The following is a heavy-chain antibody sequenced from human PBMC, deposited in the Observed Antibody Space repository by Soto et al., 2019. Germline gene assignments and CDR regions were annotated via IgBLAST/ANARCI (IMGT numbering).Heavy chain of an antibody. Sequence: QVQLVQSGGEVRKPGASVKVSCKASGDTITNYGISWVRQAAGQGLEWMGWISFYNGNTKYAQNLQGRVTLTTDTSTSTAYMELRSLSSDDTAVYFCSSATSIAVAGKESWGQGTLVTVSS. D-gene: IGHD6-19*01. J-gene: IGHJ4*02. CDR1: GDTITNYG. CDR3: SSATSIAVAGKES. V-gene: IGHV1-18*01. CDR2: ISFYNGNT.